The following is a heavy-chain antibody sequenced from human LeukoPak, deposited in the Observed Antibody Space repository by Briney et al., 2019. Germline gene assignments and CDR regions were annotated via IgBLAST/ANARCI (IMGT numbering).Heavy chain of an antibody. V-gene: IGHV4-34*01. CDR3: AGNERLINSSGLY. CDR1: GGSFSGYY. J-gene: IGHJ4*02. Sequence: SETLSLTCAGYGGSFSGYYWIWIRQPTGKGLDLIGEINHSGSTNYNPSLKRRVTISVDPSKTQFSLKLSSVTAADTAVYYCAGNERLINSSGLYWGQGTLVTVS. D-gene: IGHD3-22*01. CDR2: INHSGST.